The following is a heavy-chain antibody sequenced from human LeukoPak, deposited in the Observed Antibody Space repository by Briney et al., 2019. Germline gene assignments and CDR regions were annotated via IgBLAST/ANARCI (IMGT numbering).Heavy chain of an antibody. D-gene: IGHD6-13*01. J-gene: IGHJ4*02. Sequence: GGSLRLSCAASGFTFSSYSVNWVRQAPGKGLEWVSSISSSSSYIYYADSVKGRFTISRDNAKNSLYLQMNSLRAEDTAVYYCARVLYSSSWYPFDYWGQGTLVTVSP. CDR1: GFTFSSYS. CDR2: ISSSSSYI. CDR3: ARVLYSSSWYPFDY. V-gene: IGHV3-21*01.